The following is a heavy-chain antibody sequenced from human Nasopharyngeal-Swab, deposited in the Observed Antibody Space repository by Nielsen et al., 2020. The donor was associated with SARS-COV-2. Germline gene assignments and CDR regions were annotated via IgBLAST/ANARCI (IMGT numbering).Heavy chain of an antibody. D-gene: IGHD2-15*01. CDR3: ARDVGGRDNY. CDR2: IDTDGTIT. V-gene: IGHV3-74*01. J-gene: IGHJ4*02. CDR1: GFTFSTYW. Sequence: GGSLRLSCAASGFTFSTYWMHWVRQPPGKGLLWVSRIDTDGTITDYADSVKGRFTIPRDNAKNTLYLQMNSLRAEDTAVYYCARDVGGRDNYWGQGALVTVSS.